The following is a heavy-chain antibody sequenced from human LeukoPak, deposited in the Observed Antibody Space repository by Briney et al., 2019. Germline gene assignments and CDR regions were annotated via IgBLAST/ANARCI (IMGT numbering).Heavy chain of an antibody. Sequence: GGSLRLSCAASGFTFSGSAMHWVRQASGKGLGWVGRIRSKANSYATAYAASVKGRFTISRDDSKNTAYLQMNSLKTEDTAVYYCTHDILTGYYSFDYWGQGTLVTVSS. CDR3: THDILTGYYSFDY. V-gene: IGHV3-73*01. J-gene: IGHJ4*02. CDR1: GFTFSGSA. CDR2: IRSKANSYAT. D-gene: IGHD3-9*01.